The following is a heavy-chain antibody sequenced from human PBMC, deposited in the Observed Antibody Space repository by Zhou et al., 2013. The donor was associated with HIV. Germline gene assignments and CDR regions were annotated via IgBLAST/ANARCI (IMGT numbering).Heavy chain of an antibody. V-gene: IGHV1-18*01. CDR1: GYTFISYG. Sequence: QDQLVQSGGEVKKPGASVKVSCKASGYTFISYGITWVRQAPGQGLEWMGLISAYHGKADYAQKFQDRVTLTTDTATATAFMELRRLTSDDTAVYYCARDMSSIYDSSGHRALDIWGQGTSGRRLF. D-gene: IGHD3-22*01. J-gene: IGHJ3*02. CDR2: ISAYHGKA. CDR3: ARDMSSIYDSSGHRALDI.